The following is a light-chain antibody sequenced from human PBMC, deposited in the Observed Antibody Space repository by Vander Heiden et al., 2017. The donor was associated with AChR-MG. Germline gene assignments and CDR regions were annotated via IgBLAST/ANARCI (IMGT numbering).Light chain of an antibody. J-gene: IGLJ3*02. Sequence: QSALTQPASVSGSPGQSITISCTGASSDVANYKLVSWYQQHPGKAPKFIRHEGTKRPSGVSNRFSGSTSGDSASLTISGPQPEDEALYYCCSYAGGNIPWVCGGGTKL. V-gene: IGLV2-23*01. CDR1: SSDVANYKL. CDR2: EGT. CDR3: CSYAGGNIPWV.